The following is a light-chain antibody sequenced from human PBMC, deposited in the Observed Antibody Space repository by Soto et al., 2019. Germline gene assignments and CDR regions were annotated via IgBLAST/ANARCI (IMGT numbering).Light chain of an antibody. Sequence: DVVMTQTPLSLSVAPGQPASISCKSSQSLLHITGETFLFWYLQKPGQSPQLLIYEVSTRVSGVPDRFSGSGSWTDFTLEISRVETDDFGIYYCMQSTQLPPTFGQGTRLGIE. V-gene: IGKV2D-29*02. CDR1: QSLLHITGETF. J-gene: IGKJ5*01. CDR2: EVS. CDR3: MQSTQLPPT.